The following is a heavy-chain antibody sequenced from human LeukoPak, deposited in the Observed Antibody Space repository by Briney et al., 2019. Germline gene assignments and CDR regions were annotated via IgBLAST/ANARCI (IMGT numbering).Heavy chain of an antibody. Sequence: ASVKVSCTASGYTFTSYGISWVRQAPGQGLEWMGWISAYNGNTNYAQKLQGRVTMTTDTSTSTAYMELRSLRSDDTAVYYCARDLNGYYYDSSGYVTLDAFDIWGQGTMVTVSS. CDR3: ARDLNGYYYDSSGYVTLDAFDI. V-gene: IGHV1-18*01. D-gene: IGHD3-22*01. CDR1: GYTFTSYG. CDR2: ISAYNGNT. J-gene: IGHJ3*02.